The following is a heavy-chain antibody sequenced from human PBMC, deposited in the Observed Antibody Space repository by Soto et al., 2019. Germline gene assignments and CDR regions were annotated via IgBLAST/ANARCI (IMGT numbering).Heavy chain of an antibody. J-gene: IGHJ6*02. CDR2: ISAYNGNT. D-gene: IGHD6-6*01. CDR3: ARGPLAARYYYYYGMDV. CDR1: GYTLTSYG. V-gene: IGHV1-18*01. Sequence: ASVKVSCKASGYTLTSYGISWVRQAPGQGLEWMGWISAYNGNTNYAQKLQGRVTMTTDTSTSTAYMELRSLRSDDTAVYYCARGPLAARYYYYYGMDVWGQGTTVTVSS.